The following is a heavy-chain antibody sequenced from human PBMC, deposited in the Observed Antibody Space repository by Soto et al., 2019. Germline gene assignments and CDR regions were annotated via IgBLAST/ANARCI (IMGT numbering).Heavy chain of an antibody. J-gene: IGHJ4*02. Sequence: PSETLSLTCAVYGGSFSGYYWRWIRQPPGEGLERMGEINHSGSSSSNPALKSRGTISVETAKNQFSLKLSSVTAADTAVSYCARCGDVVVVVAAQKLLDYWGQGPRVTVSS. CDR2: INHSGSS. V-gene: IGHV4-34*01. D-gene: IGHD2-15*01. CDR1: GGSFSGYY. CDR3: ARCGDVVVVVAAQKLLDY.